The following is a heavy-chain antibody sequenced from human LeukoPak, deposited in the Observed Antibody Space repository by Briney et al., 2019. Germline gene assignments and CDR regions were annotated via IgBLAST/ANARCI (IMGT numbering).Heavy chain of an antibody. CDR2: ISGGGGIT. CDR3: AKGSTTGTTGGSFDP. Sequence: GGSLRLSCLASGVTVSTYAMSWVRQAPGKGLEWVAGISGGGGITYCADSVKGRFTISKDNSKNTLSLQMNSLRAEDTAVYYCAKGSTTGTTGGSFDPWGQGALVTVSS. J-gene: IGHJ5*02. D-gene: IGHD1-1*01. V-gene: IGHV3-23*01. CDR1: GVTVSTYA.